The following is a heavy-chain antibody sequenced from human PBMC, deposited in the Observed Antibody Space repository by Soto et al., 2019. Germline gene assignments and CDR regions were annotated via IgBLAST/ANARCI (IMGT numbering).Heavy chain of an antibody. CDR3: ARDVSGPGATYVMDV. CDR2: INPKTAAT. CDR1: GYTFSDYF. V-gene: IGHV1-2*04. Sequence: ASVKVSCKASGYTFSDYFIQWLRQAPGQGLEWVAWINPKTAATNYAKKFQGWATVTRDTSFSTAYLELTSLTYDDTAVHYCARDVSGPGATYVMDVWGQGTTVTVSS. D-gene: IGHD2-2*01. J-gene: IGHJ6*02.